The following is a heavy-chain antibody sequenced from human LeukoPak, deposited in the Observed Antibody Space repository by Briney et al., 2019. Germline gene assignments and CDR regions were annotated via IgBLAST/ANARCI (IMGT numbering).Heavy chain of an antibody. CDR1: GGSISSYY. CDR3: ARRLLSGDSSAFDY. J-gene: IGHJ4*02. V-gene: IGHV4-59*08. D-gene: IGHD3-22*01. CDR2: IYYSGST. Sequence: SETLSLTCTVSGGSISSYYWSWIRQPPGKGLEWIGYIYYSGSTNYNPSLKSRVTISVDTTKNQFSLKLSSVTAADTAVYYCARRLLSGDSSAFDYWGQGTLVTVSS.